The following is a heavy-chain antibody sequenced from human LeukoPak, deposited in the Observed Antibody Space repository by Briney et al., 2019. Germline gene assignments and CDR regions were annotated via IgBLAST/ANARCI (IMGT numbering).Heavy chain of an antibody. D-gene: IGHD4-17*01. V-gene: IGHV1-69*06. Sequence: GASVKVSCKASGGTFSSYAISWVRQAPGQGLEWMGGIIPIFGTAIYAQKFQGRVTMTEDTSTDTAYMELSSLRSEDTAVYYCATAHNAYDYGDRRNFDYWGQGTLVTVSS. CDR1: GGTFSSYA. CDR2: IIPIFGTA. J-gene: IGHJ4*02. CDR3: ATAHNAYDYGDRRNFDY.